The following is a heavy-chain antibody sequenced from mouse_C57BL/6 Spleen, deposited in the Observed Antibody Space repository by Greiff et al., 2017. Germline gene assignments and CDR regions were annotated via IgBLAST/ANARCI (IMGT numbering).Heavy chain of an antibody. Sequence: VQLVESGPGLVQPSQSLSITCTVSGFSLTSYGVHWVRQSPGKGLEWLGVIWRGGSTDYNAAFISRLSISKDNSKSEGFYKMNSQQADDNAIYYGARTYEVWYFEVWGTGTTVTVSS. CDR3: ARTYEVWYFEV. CDR1: GFSLTSYG. CDR2: IWRGGST. V-gene: IGHV2-2*01. J-gene: IGHJ1*03. D-gene: IGHD2-3*01.